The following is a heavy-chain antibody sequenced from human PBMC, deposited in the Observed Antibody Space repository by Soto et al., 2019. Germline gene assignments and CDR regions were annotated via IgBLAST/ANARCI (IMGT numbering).Heavy chain of an antibody. J-gene: IGHJ4*02. CDR2: IYYSGST. CDR3: ARSGYCTNGVCYTPFDY. V-gene: IGHV4-30-4*08. Sequence: LSLTCTVSGGSISSYYWSWIRQPPGKGLEWIGYIYYSGSTYYNPSLKSRVTISVDTSKNQFSLKLSSVTAADTAVYYCARSGYCTNGVCYTPFDYWGQGTLVTVSS. D-gene: IGHD2-8*01. CDR1: GGSISSYY.